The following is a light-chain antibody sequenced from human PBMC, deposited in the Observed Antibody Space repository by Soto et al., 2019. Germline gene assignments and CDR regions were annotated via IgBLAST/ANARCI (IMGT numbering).Light chain of an antibody. CDR2: DAS. CDR1: QDINNC. CDR3: QQYDDLPIT. Sequence: DIQMTQSPSSLSASIGYRVTITWRSSQDINNCLNWYQQKPGKAPKLLIFDASTLKTGVPSRFSGSGSGTDFTFTISSLQPEDIVTYYCQQYDDLPITFGQGTRLEI. V-gene: IGKV1-33*01. J-gene: IGKJ5*01.